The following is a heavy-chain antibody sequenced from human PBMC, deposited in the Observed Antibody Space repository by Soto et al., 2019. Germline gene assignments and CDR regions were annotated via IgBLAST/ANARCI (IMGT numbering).Heavy chain of an antibody. V-gene: IGHV4-34*01. CDR2: INHSGST. CDR3: ARGPTENWNYGRSASAHFDY. D-gene: IGHD1-7*01. Sequence: SETLSLTCAVYGGSFSGYYWSWIRQPPGKGLEWIGEINHSGSTNYNPSLKSRVTISVDTSKNQFSLKLSSVTAADTAVYYCARGPTENWNYGRSASAHFDYWGQGTLVTVSS. CDR1: GGSFSGYY. J-gene: IGHJ4*02.